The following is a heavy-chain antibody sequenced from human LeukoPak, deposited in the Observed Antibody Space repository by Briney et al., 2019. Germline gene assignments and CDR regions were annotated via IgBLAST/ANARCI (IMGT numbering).Heavy chain of an antibody. V-gene: IGHV1-69*04. CDR2: IIPILGIA. CDR3: ARAITMIVVVPPDY. CDR1: GGTFSSCA. Sequence: SVKVSCKASGGTFSSCAISWVRQAPGQGLEWMGRIIPILGIANYAQKFQGRVTITADKSTSTAYMELSSLRSEDTAVYYCARAITMIVVVPPDYWGQGTLVTVSS. J-gene: IGHJ4*02. D-gene: IGHD3-22*01.